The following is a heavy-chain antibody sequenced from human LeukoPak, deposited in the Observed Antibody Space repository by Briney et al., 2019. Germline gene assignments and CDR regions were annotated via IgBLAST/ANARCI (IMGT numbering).Heavy chain of an antibody. D-gene: IGHD1-1*01. Sequence: GGSLRLSCAASGFTFSSYSMNWVRQAPGKGLEWVSSISSSSSHIYYADSVKGRFTISRDNAKNSLYLQMNSLRAEDTAVYYCASRPEYIWNDGSFDYWGQGTLVTVSS. CDR3: ASRPEYIWNDGSFDY. V-gene: IGHV3-21*01. CDR1: GFTFSSYS. CDR2: ISSSSSHI. J-gene: IGHJ4*02.